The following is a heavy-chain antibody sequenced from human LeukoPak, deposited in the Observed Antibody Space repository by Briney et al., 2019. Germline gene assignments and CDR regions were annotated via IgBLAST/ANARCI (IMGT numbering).Heavy chain of an antibody. D-gene: IGHD2-2*01. V-gene: IGHV1-69*04. J-gene: IGHJ6*03. CDR3: ARGPNIVVVPAALRYYYYYMDV. Sequence: SVKVSCKASGGTFSSYAISWVRQAPGQGLEWMGRIIPILGIANYAQKFQGRVTITTDESTSTAYMELSSLRSEDTAVYYCARGPNIVVVPAALRYYYYYMDVWGKGTTVTVSS. CDR2: IIPILGIA. CDR1: GGTFSSYA.